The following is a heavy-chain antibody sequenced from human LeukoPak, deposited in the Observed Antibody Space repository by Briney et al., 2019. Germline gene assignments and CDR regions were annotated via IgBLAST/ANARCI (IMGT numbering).Heavy chain of an antibody. V-gene: IGHV3-30*04. Sequence: GGSLRLSCAASGFTFSSYAMHWVRQAPGKGLEWVAVISYDGSNKYYADSVKGRFTISRDNAKNSLYLQMNSQRAEDTAVYYCARSSYSSSWYTQSFLSDYYMDVWGKGTTVTVSS. J-gene: IGHJ6*03. CDR3: ARSSYSSSWYTQSFLSDYYMDV. CDR1: GFTFSSYA. D-gene: IGHD6-13*01. CDR2: ISYDGSNK.